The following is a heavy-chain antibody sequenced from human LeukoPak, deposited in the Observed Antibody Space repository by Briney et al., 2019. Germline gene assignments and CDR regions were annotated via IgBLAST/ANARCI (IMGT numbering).Heavy chain of an antibody. J-gene: IGHJ1*01. CDR1: GGSISSYY. D-gene: IGHD3-22*01. CDR3: ARGVSYYDSSGYKH. CDR2: IYYSGST. Sequence: SETLSLTCTVSGGSISSYYWSWIRQPPGKGMEWVGYIYYSGSTNDNPSLKSRVTISVDTSKNQFSLKLRSVTAADTAVYYCARGVSYYDSSGYKHWGQGTLATVSS. V-gene: IGHV4-59*01.